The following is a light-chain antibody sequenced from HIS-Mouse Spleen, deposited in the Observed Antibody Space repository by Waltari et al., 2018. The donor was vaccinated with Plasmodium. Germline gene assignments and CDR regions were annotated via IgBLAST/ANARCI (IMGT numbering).Light chain of an antibody. CDR1: TRDFGGYNY. Sequence: SALTQPRSVSGSPGQSVTISCTGTTRDFGGYNYVSWYQQHPGKAPKLMIYDVSKRPSGVPDRFSGSKSGNTASLTISGLQAEDEADYYCCSYAGSYTWVFGGGTKLTVL. J-gene: IGLJ3*02. CDR2: DVS. V-gene: IGLV2-11*01. CDR3: CSYAGSYTWV.